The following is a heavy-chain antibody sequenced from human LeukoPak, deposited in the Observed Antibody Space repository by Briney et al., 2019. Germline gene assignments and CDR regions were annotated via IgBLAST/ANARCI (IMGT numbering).Heavy chain of an antibody. CDR1: GYSFTSYW. V-gene: IGHV5-51*01. J-gene: IGHJ4*02. Sequence: GESLKISCKGSGYSFTSYWIGWVRQMPGKGLEWMGIIYTGDSDTRYSPSFQGQVTISADKSISTAYLQWRSLKASDTAMYYCARLCNWNGEFDYWGQGTLATVSS. D-gene: IGHD1-1*01. CDR2: IYTGDSDT. CDR3: ARLCNWNGEFDY.